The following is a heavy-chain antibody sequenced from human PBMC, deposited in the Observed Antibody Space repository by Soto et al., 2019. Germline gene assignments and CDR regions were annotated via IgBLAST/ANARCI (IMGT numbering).Heavy chain of an antibody. Sequence: SETLSLTCAVYGGSFSGYYWSWIRQPPGKGLEWIGEINHSGSTNYNPSLKSRVTISVDTSKNQFSLKLSSVTAADTAVYYCARDKGYCSGGSCYIFDYWGQGTLVTVSS. CDR1: GGSFSGYY. CDR2: INHSGST. CDR3: ARDKGYCSGGSCYIFDY. J-gene: IGHJ4*02. V-gene: IGHV4-34*01. D-gene: IGHD2-15*01.